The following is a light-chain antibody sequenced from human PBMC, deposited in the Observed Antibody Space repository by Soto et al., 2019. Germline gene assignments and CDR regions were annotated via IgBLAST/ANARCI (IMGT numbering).Light chain of an antibody. CDR2: GNS. CDR3: QSYDSSLSGVV. Sequence: QSVLTQPPSVSGAPGQRVTISCTGSSSNIGAGYDVHWYQQLPGTAPKLLIYGNSNRPSGVPDRFSGSKSGTSASLAITGXQAXDXAXYYCQSYDSSLSGVVFGGGTKLTVL. V-gene: IGLV1-40*01. CDR1: SSNIGAGYD. J-gene: IGLJ2*01.